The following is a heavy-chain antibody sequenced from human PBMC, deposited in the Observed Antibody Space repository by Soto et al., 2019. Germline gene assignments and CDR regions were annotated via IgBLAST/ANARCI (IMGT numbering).Heavy chain of an antibody. V-gene: IGHV1-69*01. CDR3: ARDLGTTIAGPPRRETYGWLDH. D-gene: IGHD3-22*01. Sequence: QVQLVQSGAEVKRPGSSVNLSCKASGGTFTYYGINWVRQAPGQGLEWMGGIIPIIGPATYAQKFQGRLTIPADQSTSTAYMELSSLGSEDTALYYCARDLGTTIAGPPRRETYGWLDHLGQGALATVSS. CDR2: IIPIIGPA. CDR1: GGTFTYYG. J-gene: IGHJ5*02.